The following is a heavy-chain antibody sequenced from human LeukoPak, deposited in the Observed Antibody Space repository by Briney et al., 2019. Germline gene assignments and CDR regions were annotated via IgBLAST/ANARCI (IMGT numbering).Heavy chain of an antibody. CDR2: ISDNGGST. V-gene: IGHV3-23*01. D-gene: IGHD3-10*01. Sequence: PGGSLRLSCAVSGITLGNYGMSWVRQPPGKGLEWVAGISDNGGSTNYADSVKGRFTISRDTPRNTLYLQMNSLRAEDTAVYFCAKRGVVIRVFLVGFHKEAYYFDSWGQGALVTVSS. CDR3: AKRGVVIRVFLVGFHKEAYYFDS. CDR1: GITLGNYG. J-gene: IGHJ4*02.